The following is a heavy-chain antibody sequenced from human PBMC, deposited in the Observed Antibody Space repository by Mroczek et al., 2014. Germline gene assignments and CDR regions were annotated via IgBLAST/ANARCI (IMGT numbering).Heavy chain of an antibody. D-gene: IGHD3-22*01. V-gene: IGHV4-59*01. CDR3: ARGLGRWLFGGGFDY. Sequence: QVQLQESGPGLVKPSETLSLTCTVSGGSISSYYWSWIRQPPGKGLEWIGYIYYSGSTNYNPSLKSRVTISVDTSKNQFSLKLSSVTAADTAVYYCARGLGRWLFGGGFDYVGPGNPGHRLL. CDR2: IYYSGST. CDR1: GGSISSYY. J-gene: IGHJ4*02.